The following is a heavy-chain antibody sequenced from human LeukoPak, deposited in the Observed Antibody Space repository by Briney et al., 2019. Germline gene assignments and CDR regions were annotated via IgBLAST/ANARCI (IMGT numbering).Heavy chain of an antibody. CDR3: VEDIAAAGVFDYLNF. Sequence: HPGGSLRLSCIASGFTFDDSAMHWVRQAPGKGLEWVSGITRNSGRIGYADSVKGRFTISRDNARNSLYLQMNSLRAEDTALFFCVEDIAAAGVFDYLNFWGQGTLVTVAS. J-gene: IGHJ4*02. D-gene: IGHD6-13*01. V-gene: IGHV3-9*01. CDR1: GFTFDDSA. CDR2: ITRNSGRI.